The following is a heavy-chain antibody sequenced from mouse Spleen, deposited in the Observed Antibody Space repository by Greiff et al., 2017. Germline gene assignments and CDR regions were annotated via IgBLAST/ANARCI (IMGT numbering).Heavy chain of an antibody. D-gene: IGHD1-1*01. J-gene: IGHJ4*01. Sequence: VQLQQSGPGLVKPSQSLSLTCSVTGYSITSGYYWNWIRQFPGNKLEWMGYISYDGSNNYNPSLKNRISITRDTSKNQFFLKLNSVTTEDTATYYCGTVDYYAMDYWGQGTSVTVSS. CDR2: ISYDGSN. CDR1: GYSITSGYY. V-gene: IGHV3-6*01. CDR3: GTVDYYAMDY.